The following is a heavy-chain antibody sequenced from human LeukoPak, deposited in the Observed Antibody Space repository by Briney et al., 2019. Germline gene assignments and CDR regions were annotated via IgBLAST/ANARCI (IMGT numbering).Heavy chain of an antibody. CDR2: IIPIFGTA. Sequence: SVKVSCEASGGTFSSYAISWVRQAPGQGLEWMGGIIPIFGTANYAQKFQGRVTITTDESTSTAYMELSSLRSEDTAVYYCASLRYYDSSGYLNGYFDYWGQGTLVTVSS. D-gene: IGHD3-22*01. CDR1: GGTFSSYA. V-gene: IGHV1-69*05. CDR3: ASLRYYDSSGYLNGYFDY. J-gene: IGHJ4*02.